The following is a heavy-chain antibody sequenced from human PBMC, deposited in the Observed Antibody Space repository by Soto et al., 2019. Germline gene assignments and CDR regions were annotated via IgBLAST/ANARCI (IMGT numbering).Heavy chain of an antibody. V-gene: IGHV3-33*01. Sequence: QVQLVESGGGVVQPGRSLRLSCAASGFTFSSYGIHWVRQAPGKGLDWVAVIWYDGSNKYYADSVKGRFTISRDNSKNTQYLQMNSLRAEDTAVYYCARDGVFQCELLPLDYFDYWGQGTLVTVSS. CDR1: GFTFSSYG. CDR2: IWYDGSNK. CDR3: ARDGVFQCELLPLDYFDY. D-gene: IGHD1-26*01. J-gene: IGHJ4*02.